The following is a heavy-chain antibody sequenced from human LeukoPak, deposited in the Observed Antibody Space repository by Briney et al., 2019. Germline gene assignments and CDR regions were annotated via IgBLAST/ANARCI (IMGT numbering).Heavy chain of an antibody. CDR3: ARTDMIVVVSDY. CDR1: GFTFSSYW. V-gene: IGHV3-7*01. CDR2: IKQDGSEK. D-gene: IGHD3-22*01. Sequence: GGSLRLSCAASGFTFSSYWMSWVRQAPGKGPEWVANIKQDGSEKFYVDSVKGRFTISRDNAKNSLYLQMNSLRAEDTAVYYCARTDMIVVVSDYWGQGTLVTVSS. J-gene: IGHJ4*02.